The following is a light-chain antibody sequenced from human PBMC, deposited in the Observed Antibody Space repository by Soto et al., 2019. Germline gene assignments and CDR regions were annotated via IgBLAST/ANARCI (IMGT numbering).Light chain of an antibody. V-gene: IGKV2-28*01. CDR3: HQFYRSGS. Sequence: DIVMTQSPLSLPVTPGEPASISCRSSQSLVHSNGYNYLDWYLQKPGQSPQLLIYLGSYRASGVPDRFSGSGSGTDFTLTINSLQAEDVAVYYCHQFYRSGSFGQGTNLEIK. CDR1: QSLVHSNGYNY. CDR2: LGS. J-gene: IGKJ2*03.